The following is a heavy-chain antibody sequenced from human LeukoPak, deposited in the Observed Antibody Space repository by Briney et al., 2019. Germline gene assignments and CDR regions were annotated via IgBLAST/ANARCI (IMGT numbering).Heavy chain of an antibody. D-gene: IGHD6-13*01. Sequence: AGGSLRLSCAASGFTVSSNYMGWVRQAPGKGLEWVSVIYSGGDTYYADSVKGRFTISRDNSKNMIYLEMSSLRAEDTAVYYCARGTNYPTLSMGLSSSWFDAFDIWGQGTMVTVSS. CDR1: GFTVSSNY. CDR2: IYSGGDT. V-gene: IGHV3-66*01. CDR3: ARGTNYPTLSMGLSSSWFDAFDI. J-gene: IGHJ3*02.